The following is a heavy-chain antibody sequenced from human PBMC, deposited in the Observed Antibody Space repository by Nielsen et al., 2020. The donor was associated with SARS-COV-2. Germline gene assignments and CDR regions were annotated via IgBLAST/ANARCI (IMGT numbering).Heavy chain of an antibody. D-gene: IGHD3-10*01. Sequence: ASVKVSCKASGYTFTSYGISWVRQAPGQGLEWMGWISAYNGNTNYAQKLQGRVTMTRDTSISTAYMELSRLRSDDTAVYYCATITMVRGVIITLFDYWGQGTLVTVSS. J-gene: IGHJ4*02. CDR2: ISAYNGNT. CDR1: GYTFTSYG. CDR3: ATITMVRGVIITLFDY. V-gene: IGHV1-18*01.